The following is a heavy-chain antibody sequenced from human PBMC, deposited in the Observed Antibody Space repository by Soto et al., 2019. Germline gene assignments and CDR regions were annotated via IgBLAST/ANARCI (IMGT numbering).Heavy chain of an antibody. D-gene: IGHD1-1*01. Sequence: EVQLLESGGGLAQPGGSLRLSCAASGFSISTYGVTWVRQAPGKGLEWVSGFSGSSGNTYSADSVKGRFTISRDNSKNTVYLQMNSLRAEDTAVYYCARWNGYGDSWGQGTLVTVSS. CDR2: FSGSSGNT. V-gene: IGHV3-23*01. CDR3: ARWNGYGDS. J-gene: IGHJ4*02. CDR1: GFSISTYG.